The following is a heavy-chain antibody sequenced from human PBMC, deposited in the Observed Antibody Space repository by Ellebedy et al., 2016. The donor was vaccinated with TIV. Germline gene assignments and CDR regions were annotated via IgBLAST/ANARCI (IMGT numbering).Heavy chain of an antibody. CDR1: GYRFTSYW. CDR3: ARFGDYGYEIAEYFQH. J-gene: IGHJ1*01. Sequence: GESLKISXKGSGYRFTSYWIGWVRQMPGKGLEWMGIINSGGSETRYSPSFQGQVTISADKSISTAYLQWSSLKASDTAMYYCARFGDYGYEIAEYFQHWGRGTLVTVSS. D-gene: IGHD5-12*01. CDR2: INSGGSET. V-gene: IGHV5-51*01.